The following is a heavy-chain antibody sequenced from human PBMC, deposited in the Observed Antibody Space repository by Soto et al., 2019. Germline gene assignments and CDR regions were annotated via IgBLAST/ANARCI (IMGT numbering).Heavy chain of an antibody. D-gene: IGHD6-25*01. Sequence: EVQLLESGGGLVQPGGSLRLSCAASGFTFSTHAMIWVRQAPGKGLNWVSTVDVGGGSTYYTDSVKGRFTVSRDNSKNTVYLQLNTLRAEATAIYFCARASGPAGGGACDIWGQGTMVTVSS. J-gene: IGHJ3*02. CDR3: ARASGPAGGGACDI. CDR1: GFTFSTHA. V-gene: IGHV3-23*01. CDR2: VDVGGGST.